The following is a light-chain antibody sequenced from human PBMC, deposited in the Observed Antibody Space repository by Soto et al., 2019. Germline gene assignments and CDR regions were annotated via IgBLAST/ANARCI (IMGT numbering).Light chain of an antibody. V-gene: IGLV2-14*01. CDR3: SSYTISSTLVV. CDR1: SSDVGGYNY. J-gene: IGLJ2*01. Sequence: QYVLTQPASVSGSPGQSITISCTGTSSDVGGYNYVSWYQQHPGKAPKLMIYEVSNRPSGVSNRFSGSKSGNTASLSISGLQAEDEADYYCSSYTISSTLVVFGGGTKLTVL. CDR2: EVS.